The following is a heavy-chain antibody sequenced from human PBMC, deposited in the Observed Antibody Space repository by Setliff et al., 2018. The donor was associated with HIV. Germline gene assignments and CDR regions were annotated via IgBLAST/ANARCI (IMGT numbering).Heavy chain of an antibody. J-gene: IGHJ5*02. D-gene: IGHD6-19*01. CDR3: ARQIAVAVSWFDP. CDR1: GGSISSSSYY. Sequence: SETLSLTCTVSGGSISSSSYYWGWIRQPPGKGLEWIGSIYYSGSTNYNPSLKSRVTISVDASKNHFSLKLSSVTAADTAVYYCARQIAVAVSWFDPWGQGTLVTVSS. V-gene: IGHV4-39*07. CDR2: IYYSGST.